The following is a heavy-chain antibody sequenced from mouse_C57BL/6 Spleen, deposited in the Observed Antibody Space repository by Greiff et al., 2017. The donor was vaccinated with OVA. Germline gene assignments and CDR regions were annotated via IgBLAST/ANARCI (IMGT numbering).Heavy chain of an antibody. D-gene: IGHD1-1*01. CDR2: ISSGGSYT. CDR3: ARESGSSYWYFDV. CDR1: GFTFSSYG. Sequence: EVKLVESGGDLVKPGGSLKLSCAASGFTFSSYGLSWVRQTPDKRLAWVATISSGGSYTYYPDSVKGRFTISRDNAKNTLYLQMSSLNSEDTAMDDFARESGSSYWYFDVWGTGTTVTVSS. V-gene: IGHV5-6*01. J-gene: IGHJ1*03.